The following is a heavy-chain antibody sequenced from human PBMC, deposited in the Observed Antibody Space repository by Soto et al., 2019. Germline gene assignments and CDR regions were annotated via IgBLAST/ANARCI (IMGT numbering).Heavy chain of an antibody. CDR2: INAGNGNT. D-gene: IGHD3-10*01. CDR1: GYTFTSYA. Sequence: QVQLVQSGAEVKKPGASVKVSCKASGYTFTSYAMHWVRQAPGQRLEWMGWINAGNGNTKYSQRLQGRVTLTTHTSMSSAYMELGSLRSDDTAIYYCARDRYYYGSGSYSPDYWGQGTLVSVSP. V-gene: IGHV1-3*01. J-gene: IGHJ4*02. CDR3: ARDRYYYGSGSYSPDY.